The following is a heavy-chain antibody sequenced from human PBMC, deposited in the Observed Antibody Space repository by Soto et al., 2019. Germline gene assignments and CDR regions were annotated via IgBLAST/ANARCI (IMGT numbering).Heavy chain of an antibody. CDR2: IYWDDDK. CDR3: AHRVLRTVFGLVTTTAIYFDF. CDR1: GFSLTTSGVG. D-gene: IGHD3-3*01. Sequence: QITLNESGPTQVKPRQTLTLTCTFSGFSLTTSGVGVGWIPQSPGKAPEWLALIYWDDDKRYSPSLKSRLTIIKDTSKNQVVLTMADLDPADTATYYCAHRVLRTVFGLVTTTAIYFDFWGQGTPVAVSS. V-gene: IGHV2-5*02. J-gene: IGHJ4*02.